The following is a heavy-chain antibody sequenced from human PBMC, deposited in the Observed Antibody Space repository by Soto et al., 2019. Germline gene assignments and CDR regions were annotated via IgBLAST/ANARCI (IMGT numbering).Heavy chain of an antibody. Sequence: PSETLSLTCTVSGGSISSGGYYWSWIRQHPGKGLECIGYIYYSGSTYYNPSLKSRVTISVDTSKNQFSLKLSSVTAADTAVYYCARVRISGYYTAYYYYYMDVWGKGTTVTVSS. CDR3: ARVRISGYYTAYYYYYMDV. CDR1: GGSISSGGYY. V-gene: IGHV4-31*03. J-gene: IGHJ6*03. D-gene: IGHD3-3*01. CDR2: IYYSGST.